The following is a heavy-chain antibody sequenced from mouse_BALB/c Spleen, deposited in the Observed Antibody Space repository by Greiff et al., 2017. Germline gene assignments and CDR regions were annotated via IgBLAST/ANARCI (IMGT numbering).Heavy chain of an antibody. V-gene: IGHV2-2*02. CDR1: GFSLTSYG. D-gene: IGHD2-1*01. CDR2: IWSGGST. CDR3: ARERAIYYGNLFDV. J-gene: IGHJ1*01. Sequence: QVQLKESGPGLVQPSQSLSITCTVSGFSLTSYGVHWVRQSPGKGLEWLGVIWSGGSTDYNAAFISRLSISKDNSKSQVFFKMNSLQANDTAIYYCARERAIYYGNLFDVWGAGTTVTVSS.